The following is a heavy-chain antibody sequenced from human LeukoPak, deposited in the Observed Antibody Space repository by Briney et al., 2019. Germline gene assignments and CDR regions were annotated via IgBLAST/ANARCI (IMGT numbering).Heavy chain of an antibody. CDR3: ARRGGDSGSYLDY. D-gene: IGHD3-16*02. V-gene: IGHV3-33*01. J-gene: IGHJ4*02. Sequence: GMSLRLSCAASGFNLSAYGIHWVRQAPGQGLEWVAAIWYEGNKTFYADSVKGRFTISRENSKSTVDLEMNSLRVEDTAVYYCARRGGDSGSYLDYWGQGTQVTVSS. CDR2: IWYEGNKT. CDR1: GFNLSAYG.